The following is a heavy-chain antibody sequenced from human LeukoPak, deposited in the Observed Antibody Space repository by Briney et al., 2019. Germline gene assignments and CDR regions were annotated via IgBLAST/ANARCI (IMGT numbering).Heavy chain of an antibody. Sequence: ASVKVSCKASGYTFTSYDINWVRQATGQGLEWMGWMNPNSGNTGYAQKFQGRVTITRNTSISTAYMELSSLRSEDTAVYYCARVQGSYYDSSGYYDYWGQGTLVTVSS. J-gene: IGHJ4*02. CDR1: GYTFTSYD. CDR3: ARVQGSYYDSSGYYDY. D-gene: IGHD3-22*01. V-gene: IGHV1-8*03. CDR2: MNPNSGNT.